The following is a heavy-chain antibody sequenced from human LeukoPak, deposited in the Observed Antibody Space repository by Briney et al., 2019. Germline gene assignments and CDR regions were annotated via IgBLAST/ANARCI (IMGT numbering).Heavy chain of an antibody. J-gene: IGHJ4*02. D-gene: IGHD4-17*01. CDR3: AIFPQYGDYPNDY. V-gene: IGHV3-30*02. CDR1: GFTFSSYG. Sequence: LSGGSLRLSCAASGFTFSSYGMHWVRQAPGKGLEWVAFIRYDGSNKYYADSVKGRFTISRDNSKNTLYLQMNSLRAEDTAVYYCAIFPQYGDYPNDYWGQGTLVTVSS. CDR2: IRYDGSNK.